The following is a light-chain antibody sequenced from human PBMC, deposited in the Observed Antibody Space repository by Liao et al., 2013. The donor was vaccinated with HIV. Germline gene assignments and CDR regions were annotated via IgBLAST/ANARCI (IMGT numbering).Light chain of an antibody. V-gene: IGLV3-21*04. J-gene: IGLJ3*02. CDR2: YDS. CDR1: NIGSKS. CDR3: QVWDSSSDHWV. Sequence: SYELTQPPSVSVAPGKTARLTCGGNNIGSKSVYWYQQKPGQAPVLVIYYDSDRPSGIPERFSGSNSGNTATLTISRVEAGDEADYYCQVWDSSSDHWVFGGGTKLTVL.